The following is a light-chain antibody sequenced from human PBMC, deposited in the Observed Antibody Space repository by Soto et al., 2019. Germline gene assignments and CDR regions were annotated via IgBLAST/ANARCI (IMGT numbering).Light chain of an antibody. CDR3: AVWDDSLNGLWV. CDR2: SNN. V-gene: IGLV1-44*01. CDR1: SSNIGRDT. J-gene: IGLJ3*02. Sequence: QSVLTQPPSASGTPGQRVIISCSGSSSNIGRDTVNWYRQFPGTAPKLLIYSNNQRPSGVPDRISGSKSGTSASLAISGLQSEDEADYYCAVWDDSLNGLWVFGGGTKVTVL.